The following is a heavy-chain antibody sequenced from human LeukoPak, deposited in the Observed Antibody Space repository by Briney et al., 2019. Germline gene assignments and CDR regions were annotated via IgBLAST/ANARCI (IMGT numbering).Heavy chain of an antibody. CDR1: GFTFSSYA. CDR3: ARGHHYGDYLFDP. CDR2: ISYDGSNI. J-gene: IGHJ5*02. D-gene: IGHD4-17*01. Sequence: GGSLRLSCAASGFTFSSYAMHWVRQAPGKGLEWVAVISYDGSNIYYADSVKGRFTISRDNSKNTLYLQMNSLRAEDTGVYYCARGHHYGDYLFDPWGQGTLVTVSS. V-gene: IGHV3-30-3*01.